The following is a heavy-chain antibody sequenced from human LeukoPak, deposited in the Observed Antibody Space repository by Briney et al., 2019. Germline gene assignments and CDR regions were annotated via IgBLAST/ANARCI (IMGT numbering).Heavy chain of an antibody. J-gene: IGHJ4*02. Sequence: PSQTLSLTCTVSGGPISSGDYYWSWIRQPPGKGLEWIGYIYYSGSTNYNPSLKSRVTISVDTSKNQFSLKLSSVTAADTAVYYCARAHRPNYYDSSGYYSPYYFDYWGQGTLVTVSS. D-gene: IGHD3-22*01. CDR2: IYYSGST. CDR1: GGPISSGDYY. CDR3: ARAHRPNYYDSSGYYSPYYFDY. V-gene: IGHV4-61*08.